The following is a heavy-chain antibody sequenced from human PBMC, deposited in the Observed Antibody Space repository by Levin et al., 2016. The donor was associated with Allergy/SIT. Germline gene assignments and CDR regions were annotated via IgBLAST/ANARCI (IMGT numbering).Heavy chain of an antibody. D-gene: IGHD1-7*01. J-gene: IGHJ4*02. V-gene: IGHV3-30*03. Sequence: GGSLRLSCAASGFTFSSYAMSWVRQAPGKGLEWVAVISYDGTNKYYADSVKGRFTISRDDSKNTLYLQMNSLRAEDTAVYYCVRDWGTENYLYDYWGQGTLVTVSS. CDR3: VRDWGTENYLYDY. CDR2: ISYDGTNK. CDR1: GFTFSSYA.